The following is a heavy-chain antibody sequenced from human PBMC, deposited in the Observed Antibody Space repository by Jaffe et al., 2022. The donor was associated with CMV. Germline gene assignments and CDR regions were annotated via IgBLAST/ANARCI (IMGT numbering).Heavy chain of an antibody. CDR1: GGSFSGYY. CDR2: INHSGST. D-gene: IGHD2-21*02. CDR3: ARGEIVVVTAIWFDP. Sequence: QVQLQQWGAGLLKPSETLSLTCAVYGGSFSGYYWSWIRQPPGKGLEWIGEINHSGSTNYNPSLKSRVTISVDTSKNQFSLKLSSVTAADTAVYYCARGEIVVVTAIWFDPWGQGTLVTVSS. J-gene: IGHJ5*02. V-gene: IGHV4-34*01.